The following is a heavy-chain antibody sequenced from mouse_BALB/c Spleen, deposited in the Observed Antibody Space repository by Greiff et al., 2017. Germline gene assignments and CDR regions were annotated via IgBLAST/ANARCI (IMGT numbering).Heavy chain of an antibody. CDR2: IDPVNGDT. CDR1: GFNIKDYY. CDR3: NARPHYYGSSYDYAMDY. V-gene: IGHV14-4*02. D-gene: IGHD1-1*01. Sequence: VQLQQSGAELVRSGASVKLSCTASGFNIKDYYMHWVKQRPEQGLEWIGWIDPVNGDTEYAPKFQGKATMTADTSSNTAYLQLSSLTSEDTAVYYCNARPHYYGSSYDYAMDYWGQGTSVTVSS. J-gene: IGHJ4*01.